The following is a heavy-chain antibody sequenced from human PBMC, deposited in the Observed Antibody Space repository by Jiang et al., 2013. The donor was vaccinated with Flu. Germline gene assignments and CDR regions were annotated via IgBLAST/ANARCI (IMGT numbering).Heavy chain of an antibody. V-gene: IGHV1-46*01. Sequence: QLVESGAEVKKPGASVKISCKASGYTFISYYMHWVRQAPGQGLEWMGIINPGVGSTTYAQKFQGRVSMTRDTSTSTVYMELSSLRSEDTALYYCARETPDNWNDVGFDHWGQGTLVTVSS. D-gene: IGHD1-1*01. CDR1: GYTFISYY. CDR2: INPGVGST. J-gene: IGHJ4*02. CDR3: ARETPDNWNDVGFDH.